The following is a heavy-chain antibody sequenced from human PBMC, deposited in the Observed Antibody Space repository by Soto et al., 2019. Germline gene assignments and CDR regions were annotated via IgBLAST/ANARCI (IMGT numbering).Heavy chain of an antibody. CDR3: ARVIEYSGYTNLYYYYMDV. CDR2: IYYSGST. CDR1: GGSISSYY. J-gene: IGHJ6*03. Sequence: SETLSLTCTASGGSISSYYWSWIRQPPGKGLEWIGYIYYSGSTNYNPSLKSRVTISVDTSKNQFSLKLSSVTAADTAVYYCARVIEYSGYTNLYYYYMDVWGKGTTVTVSS. D-gene: IGHD5-12*01. V-gene: IGHV4-59*01.